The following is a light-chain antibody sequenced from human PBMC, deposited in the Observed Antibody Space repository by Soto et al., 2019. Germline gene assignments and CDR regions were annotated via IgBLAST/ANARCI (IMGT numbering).Light chain of an antibody. Sequence: EIVMTQSPATLSVSPGERATLSCRASQHIGSDLAWYQQKPGQAPRLLIYGASTRPTGIPARFSGSGSGTEFTLTISALQSEDFVVYHCQQYNNWPRTVGQGTKVDI. J-gene: IGKJ2*01. V-gene: IGKV3-15*01. CDR1: QHIGSD. CDR3: QQYNNWPRT. CDR2: GAS.